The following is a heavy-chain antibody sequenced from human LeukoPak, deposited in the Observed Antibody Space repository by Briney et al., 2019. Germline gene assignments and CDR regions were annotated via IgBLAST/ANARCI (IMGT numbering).Heavy chain of an antibody. V-gene: IGHV3-9*01. J-gene: IGHJ4*02. CDR2: ISWNSGSI. CDR1: GFTFDDYA. D-gene: IGHD5-24*01. CDR3: ARRGDGYNVDY. Sequence: QTGGSLRLSCAASGFTFDDYAMHWVRQAPGKGLEWVSGISWNSGSIGYADSVKGRFTISRDNAKNSLYLQMNSLRAEDTALYYCARRGDGYNVDYWGQGTLVTVSS.